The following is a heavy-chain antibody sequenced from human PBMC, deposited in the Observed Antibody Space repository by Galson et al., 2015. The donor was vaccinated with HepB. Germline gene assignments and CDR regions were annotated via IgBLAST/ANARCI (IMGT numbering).Heavy chain of an antibody. CDR2: TYYWSKWFN. Sequence: CAISGDSVSSNSAAWNWIRQSPSRGLEWLGRTYYWSKWFNDYAVSVKSRMTINPDTSKNQFSLQLNSVTPEDTAVYYCTRGSDYDQGASDIWVHGTMATVSS. D-gene: IGHD3-22*01. J-gene: IGHJ3*02. CDR3: TRGSDYDQGASDI. V-gene: IGHV6-1*01. CDR1: GDSVSSNSAA.